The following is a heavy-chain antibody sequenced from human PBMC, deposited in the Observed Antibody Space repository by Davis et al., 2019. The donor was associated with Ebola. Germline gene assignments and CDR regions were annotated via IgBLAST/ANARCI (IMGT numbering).Heavy chain of an antibody. D-gene: IGHD3-3*01. CDR2: IYYSGST. J-gene: IGHJ6*02. V-gene: IGHV4-59*08. CDR3: ARGPADFGVVIDYYYYGMDV. Sequence: SETLSLTCAVYGASFSGYYWSWVRQSPGKGLEWIGYIYYSGSTNYNPSLKSRVTISVDTSKNQFSLKLSSVTAADTAVYYCARGPADFGVVIDYYYYGMDVWGQGTTVTVSS. CDR1: GASFSGYY.